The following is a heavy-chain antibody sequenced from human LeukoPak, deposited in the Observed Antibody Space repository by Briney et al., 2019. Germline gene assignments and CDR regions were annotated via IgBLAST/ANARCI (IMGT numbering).Heavy chain of an antibody. D-gene: IGHD4-11*01. CDR1: GGSISSYY. V-gene: IGHV4-4*07. CDR2: IYTSGST. J-gene: IGHJ6*02. Sequence: SETLSLTCTVPGGSISSYYWSWIRQPAGKGLEWIGRIYTSGSTNYNPSLKSRVTMSVDTSKNQFSLKLSSVTAADTAVYYCAREMGPVSLYYYYGMDVWGQGTTVTVSS. CDR3: AREMGPVSLYYYYGMDV.